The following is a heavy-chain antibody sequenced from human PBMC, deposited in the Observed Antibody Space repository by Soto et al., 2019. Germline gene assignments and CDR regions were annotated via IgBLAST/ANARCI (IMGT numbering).Heavy chain of an antibody. CDR1: GFIFSKAW. J-gene: IGHJ4*02. V-gene: IGHV3-33*07. Sequence: GGSLRLSCAASGFIFSKAWMYWVRQAPGRGLEWVAVIWYDGSNKYYADSVKGRFTISRDNSKNTLYLQMNSLRAEDTAVYYCARERTIQLWSDFDYWGQGTLVTVSS. CDR3: ARERTIQLWSDFDY. D-gene: IGHD5-18*01. CDR2: IWYDGSNK.